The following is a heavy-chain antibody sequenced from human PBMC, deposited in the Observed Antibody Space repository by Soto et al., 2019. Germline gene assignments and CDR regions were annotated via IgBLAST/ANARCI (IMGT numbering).Heavy chain of an antibody. D-gene: IGHD2-21*02. V-gene: IGHV2-26*01. Sequence: SGLTLVNPTETLTLTCTVSGFSLSNARMGVSWIRQPPGKALEWLAHIFSNDEKSYSTSLKSRLTISKDTSKSQVVLTMTNMDPVDTATYYCVRMDATICGGDCYDTTIDYWGQGTLVTFSS. CDR1: GFSLSNARMG. CDR2: IFSNDEK. CDR3: VRMDATICGGDCYDTTIDY. J-gene: IGHJ4*02.